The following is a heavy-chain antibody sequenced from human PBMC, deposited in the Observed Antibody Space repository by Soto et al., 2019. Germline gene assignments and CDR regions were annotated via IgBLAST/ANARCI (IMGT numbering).Heavy chain of an antibody. J-gene: IGHJ3*02. V-gene: IGHV4-4*02. CDR1: GGSVSSSNW. CDR3: ARVPGVVVSADDAFDI. CDR2: IYHSGSA. Sequence: QVQLQESGPGLVKPSGTLSLTCAVSGGSVSSSNWWSWVLQSPGKGLEWMGEIYHSGSAHYNPSLKTRATIYLNKSKNQFSLRLTSVTAADTAVYYCARVPGVVVSADDAFDIWGPGTRVIVSS. D-gene: IGHD2-21*02.